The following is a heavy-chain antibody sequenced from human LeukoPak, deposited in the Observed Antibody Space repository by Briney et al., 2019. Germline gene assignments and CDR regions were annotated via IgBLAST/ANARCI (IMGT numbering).Heavy chain of an antibody. Sequence: PGGSLRLSCAASGFTVSSNYMSWVRQAPGKGLAWVSVISSGCRPSYADSVKGRFTISRHNSKNTLYLQMNSLRAEDTAVYYCARDFGGDAFDIWGQGTMVTVSS. CDR2: ISSGCRP. J-gene: IGHJ3*02. D-gene: IGHD3-10*01. V-gene: IGHV3-66*01. CDR1: GFTVSSNY. CDR3: ARDFGGDAFDI.